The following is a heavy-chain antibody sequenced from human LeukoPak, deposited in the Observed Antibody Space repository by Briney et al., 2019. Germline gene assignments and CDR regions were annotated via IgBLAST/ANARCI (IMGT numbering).Heavy chain of an antibody. CDR2: ISYDGSNK. CDR3: ARRGEI. V-gene: IGHV3-30-3*01. Sequence: RGSLRLSCAASGFTFSSYAMHWVRQAPGKGLEWVAVISYDGSNKYYADSVKGRFTISRDNSKNTLYLQMNSLRAEDTAVYYCARRGEIWGQGTMVTVSS. D-gene: IGHD3-10*01. CDR1: GFTFSSYA. J-gene: IGHJ3*02.